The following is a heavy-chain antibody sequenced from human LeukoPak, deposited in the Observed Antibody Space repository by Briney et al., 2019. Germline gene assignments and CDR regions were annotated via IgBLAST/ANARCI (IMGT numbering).Heavy chain of an antibody. CDR1: GGTFSSYA. J-gene: IGHJ6*03. V-gene: IGHV1-69*05. CDR3: ARAGLYDYYYYYMDV. D-gene: IGHD3/OR15-3a*01. CDR2: IIPIFGTA. Sequence: SVKVSCKASGGTFSSYAISWVRHAPGQGLEWMGGIIPIFGTANYAQKFQGRVTITTDESTSTAYMELSSLRSEDTAVYYCARAGLYDYYYYYMDVWGKGTTVTVSS.